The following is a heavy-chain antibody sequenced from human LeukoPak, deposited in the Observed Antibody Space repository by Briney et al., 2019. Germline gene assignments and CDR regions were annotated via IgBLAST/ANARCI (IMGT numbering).Heavy chain of an antibody. Sequence: GGSLRLSCAAPGFTFSSYSMNWVRQAPGKGLEWVSYISSSGTTIYYADSVKGRFTVSRDNAKNSLYLQMNSLRAEDTAVYYCASQIVVVPAATTFDYWGQGTLVTVSS. CDR2: ISSSGTTI. CDR1: GFTFSSYS. CDR3: ASQIVVVPAATTFDY. D-gene: IGHD2-2*01. J-gene: IGHJ4*02. V-gene: IGHV3-48*04.